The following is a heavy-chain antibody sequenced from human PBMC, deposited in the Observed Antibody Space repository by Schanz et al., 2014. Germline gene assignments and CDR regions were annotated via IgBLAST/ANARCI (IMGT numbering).Heavy chain of an antibody. CDR1: GFTFSNNW. Sequence: LLVESGGGFVQPGGSLRLSCAASGFTFSNNWMHWFRQGPGKGLEWVANINQDGSDKSYVDSVKGRFTISRDNAKNSLYLQMNSLRDEDTAMYYCARRVPYSFGLDVWGQGATVTVSS. CDR3: ARRVPYSFGLDV. V-gene: IGHV3-7*03. D-gene: IGHD1-1*01. J-gene: IGHJ6*02. CDR2: INQDGSDK.